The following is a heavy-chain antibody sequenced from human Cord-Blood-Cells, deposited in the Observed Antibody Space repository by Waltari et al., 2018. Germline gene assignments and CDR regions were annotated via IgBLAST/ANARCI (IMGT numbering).Heavy chain of an antibody. D-gene: IGHD1-20*01. Sequence: QVQLVESGGGVVQPGRSLRLSCAASGFTFSSYGMQWVRQAPGKGLEWVAVISYDGSNKYYADSVKGRFTISRDNSKNTLYLQMNSLRAEDTAVYYCAKDVYNWNYFDYWGQGTLVTVSS. CDR2: ISYDGSNK. J-gene: IGHJ4*02. V-gene: IGHV3-30*18. CDR1: GFTFSSYG. CDR3: AKDVYNWNYFDY.